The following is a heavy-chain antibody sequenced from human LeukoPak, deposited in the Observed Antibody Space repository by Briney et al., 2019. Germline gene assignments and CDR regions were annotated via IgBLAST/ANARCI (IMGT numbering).Heavy chain of an antibody. V-gene: IGHV3-7*01. CDR1: GFTFSSYW. CDR3: ARDKGSYYQGAFDI. D-gene: IGHD1-26*01. J-gene: IGHJ3*02. Sequence: HPGGSLRLSCAASGFTFSSYWMSWVRQAPGKGLEWVANIKQDGSEKYYVDSVKGRFTISRDNAKNSLYLQMNSLRAEDTAVYYCARDKGSYYQGAFDIWGQGTMVTVSS. CDR2: IKQDGSEK.